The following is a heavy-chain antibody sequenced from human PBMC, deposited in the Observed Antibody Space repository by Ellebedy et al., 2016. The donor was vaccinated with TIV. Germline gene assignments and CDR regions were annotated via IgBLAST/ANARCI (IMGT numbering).Heavy chain of an antibody. V-gene: IGHV1-18*01. CDR3: ARYRRLVGTTGYYYNVMDV. CDR1: SYTFTSYG. Sequence: ASVKVSXKASSYTFTSYGISWVRQAPGQGLEWRGWLSAYSGNTNYEQKLQGRVTMTTDTSTSTAYMELRSLRSDDTAVYYCARYRRLVGTTGYYYNVMDVWGQGTTVTVSS. J-gene: IGHJ6*02. CDR2: LSAYSGNT. D-gene: IGHD1-26*01.